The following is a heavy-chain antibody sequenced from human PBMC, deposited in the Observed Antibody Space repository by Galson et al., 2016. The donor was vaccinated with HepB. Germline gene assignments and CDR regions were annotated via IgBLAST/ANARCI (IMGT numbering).Heavy chain of an antibody. V-gene: IGHV3-33*01. CDR3: AATIHCTGGSCHFYSDY. J-gene: IGHJ4*02. CDR2: IWYDGSES. CDR1: GFTFSSYA. Sequence: SLRLSCAASGFTFSSYAMHWVRQAPGKGLEWVAVIWYDGSESYYGDSVKGRFTISRDNSHNTLYLQMNSLRAEDTAVYYCAATIHCTGGSCHFYSDYWGQGTLVTVSS. D-gene: IGHD2-15*01.